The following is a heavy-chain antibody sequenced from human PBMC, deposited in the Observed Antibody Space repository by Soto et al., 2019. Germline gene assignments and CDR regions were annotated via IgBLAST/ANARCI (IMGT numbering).Heavy chain of an antibody. V-gene: IGHV4-61*01. J-gene: IGHJ4*02. D-gene: IGHD5-18*01. CDR1: GGSVTSGSYY. CDR3: ARGGGLTATFDY. CDR2: IYYSGST. Sequence: PSETLSLTCTVSGGSVTSGSYYWGWIRQPPGKGLEWIAYIYYSGSTNYNPSLKSRVTISEDTSKNQFSLKVSSVTAADTAVYFCARGGGLTATFDYWGQGXLVTVYS.